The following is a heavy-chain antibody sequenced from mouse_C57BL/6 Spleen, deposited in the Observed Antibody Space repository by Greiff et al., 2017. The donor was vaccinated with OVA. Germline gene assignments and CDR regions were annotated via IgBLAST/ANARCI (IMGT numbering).Heavy chain of an antibody. Sequence: EVKLMESGGDLVKPGGSLKLSCAASGFTFSSYGMSWVRQTPDKRLEWVAIISSGGSYTYYPDSVKGRFTISRDNAKNTLYLQMSSLKSEDTAMYYCARDGSSHYYAMDYWGQGTSVTVSS. CDR3: ARDGSSHYYAMDY. V-gene: IGHV5-6*01. D-gene: IGHD1-1*01. CDR1: GFTFSSYG. CDR2: ISSGGSYT. J-gene: IGHJ4*01.